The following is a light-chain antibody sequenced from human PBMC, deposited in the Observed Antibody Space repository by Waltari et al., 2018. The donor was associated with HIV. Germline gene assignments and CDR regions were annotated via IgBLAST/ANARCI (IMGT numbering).Light chain of an antibody. CDR1: QNLLNRSTNKNY. CDR2: WAS. J-gene: IGKJ1*01. V-gene: IGKV4-1*01. CDR3: QQYYSNGRT. Sequence: DIVMTQSPDSLAVSLGDRAIINCTSSQNLLNRSTNKNYVAWYQQKSGQPPRLIMYWASTRESGVSDRLTGGGSGTRFTLTINGLQASDVAIYYCQQYYSNGRTFG.